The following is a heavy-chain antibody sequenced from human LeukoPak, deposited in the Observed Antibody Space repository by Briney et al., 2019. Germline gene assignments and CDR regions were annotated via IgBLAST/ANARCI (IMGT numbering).Heavy chain of an antibody. J-gene: IGHJ4*02. CDR2: ISDRGGST. Sequence: GGSLRLSCVVSGITLSNYGMSWVRQAPGKGLEWVAGISDRGGSTNYADSVKGRFTISRDNPKNTLYLQMNSLRFEDTAVYFCAKRGVVIRAVLVVGFHKEAYYFDSWGQGALVTVSS. V-gene: IGHV3-23*01. D-gene: IGHD2-15*01. CDR1: GITLSNYG. CDR3: AKRGVVIRAVLVVGFHKEAYYFDS.